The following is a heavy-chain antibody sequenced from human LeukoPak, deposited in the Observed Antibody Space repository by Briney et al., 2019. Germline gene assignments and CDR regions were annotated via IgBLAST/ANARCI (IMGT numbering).Heavy chain of an antibody. Sequence: GGSLRLSCGASGFTFSSYAMSWVRQAPGKGLEWVSSISGSGGSTYYADSVKGRFTISRDNSKNTLFLQMNSLRAEDTAIYYCAKDFEYSGYSSSNFVYWGQGTLVTVSS. V-gene: IGHV3-23*01. CDR3: AKDFEYSGYSSSNFVY. CDR2: ISGSGGST. J-gene: IGHJ4*02. CDR1: GFTFSSYA. D-gene: IGHD6-13*01.